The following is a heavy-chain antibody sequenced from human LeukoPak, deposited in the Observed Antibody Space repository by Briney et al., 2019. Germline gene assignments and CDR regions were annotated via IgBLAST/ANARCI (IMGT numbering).Heavy chain of an antibody. V-gene: IGHV4-59*08. J-gene: IGHJ4*02. D-gene: IGHD3-22*01. CDR1: GGSISGYY. CDR2: IFSSGST. Sequence: SETLSLTCTVSGGSISGYYWSWIRQPPGKGLEWIGYIFSSGSTNYNPSLKSRVAISEDTSVNQFSLKLSSVTAADTAVYYCARHYYDRSDSYSFDYWGQGTLVTVSS. CDR3: ARHYYDRSDSYSFDY.